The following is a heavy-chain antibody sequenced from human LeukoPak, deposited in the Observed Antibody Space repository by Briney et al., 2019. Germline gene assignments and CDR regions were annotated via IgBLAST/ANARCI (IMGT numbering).Heavy chain of an antibody. J-gene: IGHJ5*02. CDR2: IYYSGST. CDR1: GGSISSSSYY. V-gene: IGHV4-39*07. D-gene: IGHD2-15*01. Sequence: PSETLSLTCTVSGGSISSSSYYWGWIRQPPGKGLEWIGSIYYSGSTYYNPSLKSRVTISVDTSKNQFSLKLSSVTAADTAVYYCAEGYCSGGSCYSGWFDPWGQGTLVTVSS. CDR3: AEGYCSGGSCYSGWFDP.